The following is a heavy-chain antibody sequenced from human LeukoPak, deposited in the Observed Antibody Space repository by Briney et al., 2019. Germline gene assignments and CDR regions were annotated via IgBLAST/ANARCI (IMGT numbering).Heavy chain of an antibody. Sequence: PGGSLRLSCAASGFALSNYGMHWVRQAPGKGLEWVAVIWYDGSNKYYADSVKGRFTISRDNSKNTLYLQMNSLRAEDTAVYYCAREGEGCSDYWGQGTLVTVSS. CDR2: IWYDGSNK. D-gene: IGHD3-16*01. CDR3: AREGEGCSDY. J-gene: IGHJ4*02. V-gene: IGHV3-33*01. CDR1: GFALSNYG.